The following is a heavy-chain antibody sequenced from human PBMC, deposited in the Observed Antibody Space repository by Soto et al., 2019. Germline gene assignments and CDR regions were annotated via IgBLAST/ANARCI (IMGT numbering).Heavy chain of an antibody. CDR2: INHSGST. CDR3: GRSLVGYCSGGSCYSYFDY. Sequence: PSETLSLTCAVYGGSFSGYYWSWIRQPPGKGLEWIGEINHSGSTNYNPSLKSRVTISVDTSKNQFSLKLSSVTAADTAVYYCGRSLVGYCSGGSCYSYFDYWGQGTLVTVFS. D-gene: IGHD2-15*01. CDR1: GGSFSGYY. J-gene: IGHJ4*02. V-gene: IGHV4-34*01.